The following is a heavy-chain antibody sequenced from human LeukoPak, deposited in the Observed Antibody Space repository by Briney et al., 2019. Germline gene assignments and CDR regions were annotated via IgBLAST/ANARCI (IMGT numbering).Heavy chain of an antibody. V-gene: IGHV3-11*04. D-gene: IGHD3-10*01. CDR2: ISSSGSTI. Sequence: GGSLRLSCAASGFTFSDYYMSWIRQAPGKGLEWVSYISSSGSTIYYADSVKGRFTISRDYSKNTLYLQMNILRAEDTAVYYCLSSYFGSGDYWGQGTLVTVSP. J-gene: IGHJ4*02. CDR1: GFTFSDYY. CDR3: LSSYFGSGDY.